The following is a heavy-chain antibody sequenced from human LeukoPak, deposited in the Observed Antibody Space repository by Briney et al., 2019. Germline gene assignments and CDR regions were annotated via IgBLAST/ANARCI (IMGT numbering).Heavy chain of an antibody. CDR1: GFTFSNYG. D-gene: IGHD3-22*01. J-gene: IGHJ4*02. Sequence: GGSLRLSCAASGFTFSNYGMSWVRQAPGKGLEWVSGISDGGGSTYYADSVKGRFTISRDNSENTLYLQMNSLRAEDTAVYLCGSGQYYRKYWGQRTVVRVSP. V-gene: IGHV3-23*01. CDR3: GSGQYYRKY. CDR2: ISDGGGST.